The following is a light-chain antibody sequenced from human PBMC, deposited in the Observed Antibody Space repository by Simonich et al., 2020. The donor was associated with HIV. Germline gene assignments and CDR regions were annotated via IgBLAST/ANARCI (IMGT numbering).Light chain of an antibody. V-gene: IGKV3-11*01. CDR3: QQRINWPPGYT. J-gene: IGKJ2*01. CDR1: QSVSSY. Sequence: EIVLTQSPATLSLSPGERATLSCRASQSVSSYLAWYQLKPGPGPRLLIYDASNRATGIPARFSGSGSGTDFTLTISSLEPEDFAVYYCQQRINWPPGYTFGQGTKLEIK. CDR2: DAS.